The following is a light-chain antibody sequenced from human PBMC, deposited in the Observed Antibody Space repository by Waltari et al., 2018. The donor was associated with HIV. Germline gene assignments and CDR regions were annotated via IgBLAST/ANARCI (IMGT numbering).Light chain of an antibody. Sequence: QSVLTQPPSASRPPGQRVLMSCSGSNSHIGNNFVSWFQQVPGRAPNPVIYRSDQRPSGVPDRFSAAKSGSSASLAITGLHSDDEAVYYCGSWDDSLSHWVFGGGTRLTV. J-gene: IGLJ3*02. CDR3: GSWDDSLSHWV. CDR1: NSHIGNNF. V-gene: IGLV1-47*01. CDR2: RSD.